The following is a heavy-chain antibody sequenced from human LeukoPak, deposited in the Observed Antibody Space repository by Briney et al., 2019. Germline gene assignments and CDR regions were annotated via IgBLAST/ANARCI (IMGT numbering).Heavy chain of an antibody. J-gene: IGHJ4*02. Sequence: GGSLRLSCVGSGFTSIAYALTWARQAPGKGLEWVGRIKSKADGETIDYAAPVKGRFTFSRDDSKNMLYLQMNSLKSEDTAVYYCSTLTSRGLSDSWGQGTLVTVSS. CDR1: GFTSIAYA. V-gene: IGHV3-15*01. CDR3: STLTSRGLSDS. D-gene: IGHD1-20*01. CDR2: IKSKADGETI.